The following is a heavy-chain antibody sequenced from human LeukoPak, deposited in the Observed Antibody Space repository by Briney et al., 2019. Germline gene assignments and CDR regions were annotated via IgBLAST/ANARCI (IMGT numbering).Heavy chain of an antibody. D-gene: IGHD6-19*01. V-gene: IGHV3-66*01. J-gene: IGHJ4*02. CDR2: LYSGGST. Sequence: GGSLRLSCVASGFTVSSYYMSWVRQAPGKGLERVSILYSGGSTYYADSVKGRFTIPRDNSKNTLYLEMNSLRAEDTAVYYCARDLRGDSTGWLNWGQGALVTVSS. CDR3: ARDLRGDSTGWLN. CDR1: GFTVSSYY.